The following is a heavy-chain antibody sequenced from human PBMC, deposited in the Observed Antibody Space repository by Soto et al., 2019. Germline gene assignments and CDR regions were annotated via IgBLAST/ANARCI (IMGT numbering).Heavy chain of an antibody. V-gene: IGHV4-38-2*02. J-gene: IGHJ4*02. D-gene: IGHD3-3*01. CDR1: GYSISSGYY. Sequence: PSETLSLTCAVSGYSISSGYYWGWIRQPPGKGLEWIGTIYLSGTTYYNPSLKSRVTISVDTSKNQFSLKLSSVTAADTAVYYCAREGDDVLRFLEWLSDGGRYFDYWGQGPLFTVSS. CDR2: IYLSGTT. CDR3: AREGDDVLRFLEWLSDGGRYFDY.